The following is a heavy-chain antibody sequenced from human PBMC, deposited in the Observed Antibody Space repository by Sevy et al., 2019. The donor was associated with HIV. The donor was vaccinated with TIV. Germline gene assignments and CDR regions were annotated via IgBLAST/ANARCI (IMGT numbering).Heavy chain of an antibody. V-gene: IGHV3-7*01. Sequence: GGSLRLSCAASGFTFSSYWMSWVRQAPGKGLEWVANIKQDGSEKYYVDSVKGRFTISRDNAKNSLYLQMNSLRAEDTAVYYCARVYIWSGYSLYYYYGIDVWGQGTTVTVSS. CDR3: ARVYIWSGYSLYYYYGIDV. CDR2: IKQDGSEK. J-gene: IGHJ6*02. D-gene: IGHD3-3*01. CDR1: GFTFSSYW.